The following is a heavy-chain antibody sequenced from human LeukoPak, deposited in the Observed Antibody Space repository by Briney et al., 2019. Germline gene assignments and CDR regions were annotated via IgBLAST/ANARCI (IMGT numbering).Heavy chain of an antibody. J-gene: IGHJ6*03. CDR3: ARGRRHSSGYYYYYYYYMDV. Sequence: GASVKVSCKASGYTFTSYDINWVRQATGQGLEWMGWMNPNSGNTGYAQKFQGRVTMTRNTSISTAYMELSSLRSEDTAVYYCARGRRHSSGYYYYYYYYMDVWGQGTLVTVSS. D-gene: IGHD3-22*01. CDR1: GYTFTSYD. CDR2: MNPNSGNT. V-gene: IGHV1-8*01.